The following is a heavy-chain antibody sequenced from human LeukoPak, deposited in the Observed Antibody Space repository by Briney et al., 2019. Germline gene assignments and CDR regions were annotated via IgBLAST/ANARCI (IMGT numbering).Heavy chain of an antibody. CDR2: ISSRSTYM. CDR3: ARELLDGSGSTPFDY. Sequence: GGSLRLSCAASGFTFSSYSMNWVRQAPGKGLEWVSSISSRSTYMYYADSVKGRFTISRDNAKNSLFLQMNSLRAEDTALYYCARELLDGSGSTPFDYWGQGTLVTVSS. D-gene: IGHD3-10*01. V-gene: IGHV3-21*01. J-gene: IGHJ4*02. CDR1: GFTFSSYS.